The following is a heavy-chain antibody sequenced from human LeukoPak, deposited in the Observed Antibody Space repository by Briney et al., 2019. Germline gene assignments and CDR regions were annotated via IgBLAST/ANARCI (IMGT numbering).Heavy chain of an antibody. D-gene: IGHD3-22*01. CDR2: ISGSGGST. CDR1: GFTFSSYG. V-gene: IGHV3-23*01. CDR3: AKGSFYYDSSGRLYYFDY. J-gene: IGHJ4*02. Sequence: GGSLRLSCAASGFTFSSYGMSWVRQAPGKGLEWVSAISGSGGSTYYADSVKGRFTISRDNSKNTLYLQMNSLRAEDTAVYCCAKGSFYYDSSGRLYYFDYWGQGTLVTVSS.